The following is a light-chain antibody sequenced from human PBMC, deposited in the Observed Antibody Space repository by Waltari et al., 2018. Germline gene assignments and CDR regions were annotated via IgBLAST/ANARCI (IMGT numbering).Light chain of an antibody. J-gene: IGKJ2*01. CDR2: VAS. Sequence: DIQMTQSPSSVSASGGDRVTITWRASQGISRSLAWYQQKPGTAPNLLISVASSLQSGVPSRFSGSGSGTDFTLTINSLQPEDFATYYCQQADSFPFTFGQGTKLEIK. CDR1: QGISRS. CDR3: QQADSFPFT. V-gene: IGKV1-12*01.